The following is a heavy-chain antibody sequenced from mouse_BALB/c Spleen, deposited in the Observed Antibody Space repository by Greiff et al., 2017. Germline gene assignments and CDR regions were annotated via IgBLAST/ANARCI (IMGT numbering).Heavy chain of an antibody. V-gene: IGHV2-6-7*01. D-gene: IGHD2-4*01. CDR3: ARDSHYDYDGTWFAY. J-gene: IGHJ3*01. CDR2: IWGDGST. Sequence: QVQLQQSGPGLVAPSQSLSITCTVSGFSLTGYGVNWVRQPPGKGLEWLGMIWGDGSTDYNSALKSRLSISKDNSKSQVFLKMNSLQTDDTARYYCARDSHYDYDGTWFAYWGQGTLVTVSA. CDR1: GFSLTGYG.